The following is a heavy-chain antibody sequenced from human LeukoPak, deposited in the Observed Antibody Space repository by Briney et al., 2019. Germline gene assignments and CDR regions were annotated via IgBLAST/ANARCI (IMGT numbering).Heavy chain of an antibody. CDR2: IRSKANSYAT. CDR1: GFTFSGSA. CDR3: TRSGSYSDD. J-gene: IGHJ4*02. Sequence: PGGSLKLSCAASGFTFSGSAMHWVRQASGKGLEWVGRIRSKANSYATAYAASVKGRFTITRDDSKNTAYLQMNSLKTEDTAVYYCTRSGSYSDDWGQGTLVTVSS. D-gene: IGHD1-26*01. V-gene: IGHV3-73*01.